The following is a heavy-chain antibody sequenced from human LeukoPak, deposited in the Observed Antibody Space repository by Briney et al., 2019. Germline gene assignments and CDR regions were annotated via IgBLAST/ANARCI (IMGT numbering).Heavy chain of an antibody. J-gene: IGHJ6*03. CDR3: ARGRDGYNYYYYYYMDV. CDR2: LWYDGSIK. Sequence: GRSLRLSCAASGFTFSNYGMHWVRQAPGKSLEWLAILWYDGSIKYYADSAKGRLPISRDNSKNTVFLQMNSLRAEDTAVYYCARGRDGYNYYYYYYMDVWGKGTTVTVSS. CDR1: GFTFSNYG. V-gene: IGHV3-33*02. D-gene: IGHD5-24*01.